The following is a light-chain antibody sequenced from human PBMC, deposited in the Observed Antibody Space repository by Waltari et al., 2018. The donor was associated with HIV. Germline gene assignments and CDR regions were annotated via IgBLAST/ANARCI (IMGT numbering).Light chain of an antibody. V-gene: IGLV4-69*02. J-gene: IGLJ3*02. CDR3: QTWRTGLQV. Sequence: QVVLTQPPSASASLGASVRLTCPLSSGHNTYVIAWHQQQPEKGPRFLMKLNSDGRHSKGDGVPDRFSGSSSGAERYLIISSLQSEDAADYFCQTWRTGLQVFGGGTRLTVL. CDR1: SGHNTYV. CDR2: LNSDGRH.